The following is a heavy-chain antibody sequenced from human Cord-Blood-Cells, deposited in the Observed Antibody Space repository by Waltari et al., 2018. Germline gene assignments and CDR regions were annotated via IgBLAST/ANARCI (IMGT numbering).Heavy chain of an antibody. CDR2: ISAYNGNT. J-gene: IGHJ4*02. CDR3: ARNRRSYDFWSGYYEDYFDY. CDR1: SYTFTSHG. D-gene: IGHD3-3*01. Sequence: QVQLVQSGAEVKKPGASVKVSCKASSYTFTSHGISWVRQAPGQGLEWMGWISAYNGNTNYGQEVQGRVTMTTDTSTSTAYMELRSLRSDDTAVYYCARNRRSYDFWSGYYEDYFDYWGQGTLVTVSS. V-gene: IGHV1-18*01.